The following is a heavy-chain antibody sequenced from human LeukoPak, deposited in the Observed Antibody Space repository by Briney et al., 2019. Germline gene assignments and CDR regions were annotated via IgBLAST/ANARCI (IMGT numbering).Heavy chain of an antibody. Sequence: SETLSLTCAVYGGSFSGYYWSWIRQPPGKGLEWIGYIYHSGSTYYNPSLKSRVTISVDRSKNQFSLKLSSVTAADTAVYYCARSDYYYGMDVWGQGTTVTVSS. J-gene: IGHJ6*02. CDR3: ARSDYYYGMDV. CDR2: IYHSGST. V-gene: IGHV4-30-2*01. CDR1: GGSFSGYY.